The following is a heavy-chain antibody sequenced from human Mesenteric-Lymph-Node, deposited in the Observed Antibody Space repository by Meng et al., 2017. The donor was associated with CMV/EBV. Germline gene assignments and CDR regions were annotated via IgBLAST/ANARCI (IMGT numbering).Heavy chain of an antibody. V-gene: IGHV1-8*01. CDR2: MNPNSGNT. J-gene: IGHJ3*02. Sequence: ASVKVSCKASGYTFTRYDINWVRQATGQGLEWMGWMNPNSGNTGYAQKFQGIVTMTRNTSISTAYMELSSLGSEDTAVYYCARVRYDRSAYGTFDIWGQGTMVTVSS. CDR1: GYTFTRYD. CDR3: ARVRYDRSAYGTFDI. D-gene: IGHD3-22*01.